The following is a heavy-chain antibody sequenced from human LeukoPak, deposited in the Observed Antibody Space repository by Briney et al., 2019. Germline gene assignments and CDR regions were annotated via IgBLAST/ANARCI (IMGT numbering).Heavy chain of an antibody. CDR3: ARQDIGDAFDI. CDR1: GGSMSTYY. CDR2: MYYSGST. V-gene: IGHV4-59*08. Sequence: SETLSLTCAVSGGSMSTYYWSWIRQPPGKGLEWIGYMYYSGSTNYKPSLKSRVTISVDTSKNQFSLKLTSVIAADTAVYYCARQDIGDAFDIWGQGTMVTVSS. J-gene: IGHJ3*02. D-gene: IGHD2-15*01.